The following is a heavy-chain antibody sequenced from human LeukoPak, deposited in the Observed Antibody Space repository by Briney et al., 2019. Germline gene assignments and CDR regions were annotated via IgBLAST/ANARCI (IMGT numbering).Heavy chain of an antibody. CDR3: ASSGVTGNYYYYMDV. CDR1: GASISSYY. Sequence: SETLSLTCTVSGASISSYYWTWVRQSAGRGLEWIGYTSYGGSTNYNPSLKSRVTISVDTSKNQFSLKLTSVTAADTAVYYCASSGVTGNYYYYMDVWGEGTTVTVSS. J-gene: IGHJ6*03. CDR2: TSYGGST. V-gene: IGHV4-59*01. D-gene: IGHD2-21*02.